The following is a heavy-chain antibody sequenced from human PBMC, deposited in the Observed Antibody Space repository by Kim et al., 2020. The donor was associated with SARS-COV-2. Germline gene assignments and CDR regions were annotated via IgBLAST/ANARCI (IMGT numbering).Heavy chain of an antibody. CDR2: IRSKVCSYAK. Sequence: GGSLRLSCAASGFTFSDSPIHWVRQASGKGLEWVGGIRSKVCSYAKSYAASVKGSITISRADSDRTAHLHIKSPKTEALAEYYCNRIPGTTLVTCDAFD. J-gene: IGHJ3*02. D-gene: IGHD1-1*01. V-gene: IGHV3-73*01. CDR1: GFTFSDSP. CDR3: NRIPGTTLVTCDAFD.